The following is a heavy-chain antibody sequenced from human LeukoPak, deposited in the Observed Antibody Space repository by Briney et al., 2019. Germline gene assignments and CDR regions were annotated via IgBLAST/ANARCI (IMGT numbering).Heavy chain of an antibody. CDR3: ARAGIQLFDY. D-gene: IGHD5-18*01. CDR2: ISSSSSYI. J-gene: IGHJ4*02. V-gene: IGHV3-21*01. CDR1: GFTFSSYT. Sequence: PGGSLRLSCAASGFTFSSYTINWVRQAPGKGLEWVSSISSSSSYIYYADSVKGRFTISRDNAKNSLYLQMNSLRAEDTAVYYCARAGIQLFDYWGQGTLVTVSS.